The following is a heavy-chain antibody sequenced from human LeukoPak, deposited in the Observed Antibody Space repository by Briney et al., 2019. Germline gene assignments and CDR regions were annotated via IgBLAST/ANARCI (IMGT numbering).Heavy chain of an antibody. Sequence: TSETLSLTCTVSGGSISSYYWSWIRQPPGKGLEWIGYIYYSGSTNYNPYLKSRVTISVDTSKNQFSLKLSSVTAADTAVYYCARGIYSGYGMDVWGQGTTVTVSS. D-gene: IGHD5-12*01. CDR2: IYYSGST. V-gene: IGHV4-59*01. CDR1: GGSISSYY. CDR3: ARGIYSGYGMDV. J-gene: IGHJ6*02.